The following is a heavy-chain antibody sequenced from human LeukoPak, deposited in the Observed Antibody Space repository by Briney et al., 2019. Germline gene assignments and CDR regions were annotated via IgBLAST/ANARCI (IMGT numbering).Heavy chain of an antibody. CDR2: ISSSSSYI. D-gene: IGHD2-15*01. J-gene: IGHJ5*02. V-gene: IGHV3-21*01. CDR3: ARASCGGGTCYDSRGWFDP. CDR1: GFTFSSYS. Sequence: PGGSLRLSCAASGFTFSSYSMNWVRQAPGKGLEWVSSISSSSSYIYYADSVKGRFTISRDNAKNSLYLQMNSLRAEDTAVYYCARASCGGGTCYDSRGWFDPWGQGTLVTVSS.